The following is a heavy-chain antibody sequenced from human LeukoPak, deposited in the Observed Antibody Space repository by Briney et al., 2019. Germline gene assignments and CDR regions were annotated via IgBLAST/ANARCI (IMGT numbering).Heavy chain of an antibody. CDR3: ARANQRSGYYNY. D-gene: IGHD3-3*01. J-gene: IGHJ4*02. CDR2: IYYSGST. CDR1: GGSISSSSYY. Sequence: SEILSLTCTVSGGSISSSSYYWGWIRQPPGKGLEWIGSIYYSGSTYYNPSLKSRVTISVDTSKNQFSLKLSSVTAADTAVYYCARANQRSGYYNYWGQGTLVTVSS. V-gene: IGHV4-39*07.